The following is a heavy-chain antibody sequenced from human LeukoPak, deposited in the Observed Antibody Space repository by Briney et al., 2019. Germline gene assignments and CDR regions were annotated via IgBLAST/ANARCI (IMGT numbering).Heavy chain of an antibody. CDR2: IYYSGST. V-gene: IGHV4-59*01. D-gene: IGHD1-1*01. CDR3: AREKGKNWNDDSHDAFDN. CDR1: GGSISSYY. J-gene: IGHJ3*02. Sequence: SETLSLTCTVSGGSISSYYWSWIRQPPGKGLEWIGYIYYSGSTNYNPSLKSRVTISVDTSKNQFSLKLSSVTAADTAVYYCAREKGKNWNDDSHDAFDNWGQGTMVTVSS.